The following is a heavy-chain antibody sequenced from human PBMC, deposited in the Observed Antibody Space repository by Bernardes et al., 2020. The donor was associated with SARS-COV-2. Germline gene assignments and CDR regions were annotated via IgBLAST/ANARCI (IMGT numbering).Heavy chain of an antibody. CDR2: ISYDGSNK. J-gene: IGHJ6*02. Sequence: GWSLRLSCAASGFTFSSYAMHWVRQAPGKGLEWVAVISYDGSNKYYADSVKGRFTISRDNSKNTLYLQMNSLRAEDTAVYYCAGEQWLVPNYYYYGMDVWGQGTTVTVSS. D-gene: IGHD6-19*01. CDR3: AGEQWLVPNYYYYGMDV. CDR1: GFTFSSYA. V-gene: IGHV3-30-3*01.